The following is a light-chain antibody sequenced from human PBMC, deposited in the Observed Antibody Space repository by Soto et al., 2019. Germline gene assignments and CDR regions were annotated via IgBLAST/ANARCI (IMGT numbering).Light chain of an antibody. CDR2: RNN. V-gene: IGLV1-47*01. CDR1: SSNIGSNY. J-gene: IGLJ2*01. CDR3: STWDGSLGGVV. Sequence: QSALTQPPSASGTPGQRVTISCSGSSSNIGSNYVYWYPQLPGTTPKLLIYRNNQRPSGVPYRFSGSKSGTSASLAISGLRSEDESDYYCSTWDGSLGGVVFGGGTKLTVL.